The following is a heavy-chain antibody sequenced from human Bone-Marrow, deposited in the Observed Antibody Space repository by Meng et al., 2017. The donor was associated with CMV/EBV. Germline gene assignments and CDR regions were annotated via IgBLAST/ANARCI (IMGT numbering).Heavy chain of an antibody. CDR2: INPKNGDT. Sequence: ASVKVSCKASGYSFTAYYMHWVRQASGRGLELMGWINPKNGDTKYAQNSQVRVTMTRDTSTNTAYMELSRLTSDDTAVYYCARAKGTWGGFYFDNWGQGTRVTVSS. D-gene: IGHD7-27*01. CDR3: ARAKGTWGGFYFDN. CDR1: GYSFTAYY. V-gene: IGHV1-2*02. J-gene: IGHJ4*02.